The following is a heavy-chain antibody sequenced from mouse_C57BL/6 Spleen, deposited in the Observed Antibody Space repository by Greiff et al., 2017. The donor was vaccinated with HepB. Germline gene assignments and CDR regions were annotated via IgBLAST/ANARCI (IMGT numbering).Heavy chain of an antibody. CDR1: GYTFTDYY. Sequence: EVQLQQSGPELVKPGASVKISCKASGYTFTDYYMNWVKQSHGKSLEWIGDINPNNGGTSYNQKFKGKATLTVDKSSSTASMELRSLTSEDSAVYYCARGDGYYGYAMDYWGQGTSVTVSS. J-gene: IGHJ4*01. D-gene: IGHD2-3*01. V-gene: IGHV1-26*01. CDR2: INPNNGGT. CDR3: ARGDGYYGYAMDY.